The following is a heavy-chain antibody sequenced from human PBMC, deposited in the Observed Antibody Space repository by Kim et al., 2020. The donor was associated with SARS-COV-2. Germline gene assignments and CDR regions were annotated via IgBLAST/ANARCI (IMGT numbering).Heavy chain of an antibody. J-gene: IGHJ4*02. CDR2: IYYSGST. CDR3: ARDDSYGVDY. V-gene: IGHV4-31*03. D-gene: IGHD4-17*01. Sequence: SETLSLTYTVSGGSISSGGYYWSWIRQHPGKGLEWIGYIYYSGSTYYNPSLKSRVTISVDTSKNQFSLKLSSVTAADTAVYYCARDDSYGVDYWGQGTLVTVSS. CDR1: GGSISSGGYY.